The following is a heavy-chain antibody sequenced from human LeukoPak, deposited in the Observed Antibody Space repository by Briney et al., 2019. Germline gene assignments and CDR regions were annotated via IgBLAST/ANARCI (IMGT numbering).Heavy chain of an antibody. Sequence: GASVKVSCKASGGTLNSHTFSWVRQAPGQGLEWMGRITPIIDSAKYAQNFQDRVSITADKSTSTVYMELSSLRSEDMAVYFCARVNLRGSQYNWFDPWGQGTLVTVSS. J-gene: IGHJ5*02. D-gene: IGHD1-26*01. CDR1: GGTLNSHT. CDR2: ITPIIDSA. CDR3: ARVNLRGSQYNWFDP. V-gene: IGHV1-69*08.